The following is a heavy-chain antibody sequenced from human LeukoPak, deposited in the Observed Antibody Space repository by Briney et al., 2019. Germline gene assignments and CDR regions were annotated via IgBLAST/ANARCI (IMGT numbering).Heavy chain of an antibody. J-gene: IGHJ4*02. CDR3: ARESKYSGYPFDY. V-gene: IGHV3-74*01. CDR2: VNSDGSGT. CDR1: GFTFSSYW. D-gene: IGHD5-12*01. Sequence: GGSLRLSCAASGFTFSSYWMHWVRQAPGKGLVWVSRVNSDGSGTTYADSVKGRFTISRDNAKNTLYLQMNSRRAEDTAVYYCARESKYSGYPFDYWGQGTLVTVSS.